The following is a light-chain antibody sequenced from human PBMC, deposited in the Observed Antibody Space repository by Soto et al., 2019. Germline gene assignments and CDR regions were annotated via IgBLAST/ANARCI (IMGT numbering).Light chain of an antibody. CDR2: DVS. J-gene: IGLJ2*01. CDR1: SSDVGAYNY. V-gene: IGLV2-14*03. Sequence: QSALTQPASVSGSPGESITISCTGTSSDVGAYNYVSWYQQHPGKAPKLMIYDVSNRPSGVSNRFSGSKSGNTASLTISGLQAEDEADYYCSSYTITNSLFGGGTKLTVL. CDR3: SSYTITNSL.